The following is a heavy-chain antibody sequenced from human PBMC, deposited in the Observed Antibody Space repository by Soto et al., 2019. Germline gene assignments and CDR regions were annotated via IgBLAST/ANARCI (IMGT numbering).Heavy chain of an antibody. CDR3: AKAEDKYYDILTGYYLLNY. V-gene: IGHV3-23*01. J-gene: IGHJ4*02. CDR1: GFTFSSYA. CDR2: ISGSGGST. Sequence: EVQMLESGGGLVQPGGSLRLSCAASGFTFSSYAMSWARQAPGKGLEWVSGISGSGGSTYYADSVEGRFTISRDNSKNTLYLQMNSLRAEDTAVYYCAKAEDKYYDILTGYYLLNYWGQGTLVTVSS. D-gene: IGHD3-9*01.